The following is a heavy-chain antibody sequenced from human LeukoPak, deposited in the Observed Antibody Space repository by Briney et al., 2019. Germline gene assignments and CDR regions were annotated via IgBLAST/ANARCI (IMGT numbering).Heavy chain of an antibody. CDR2: ISYDGSNK. V-gene: IGHV3-30-3*01. J-gene: IGHJ4*02. CDR3: ARGVVVVVAATPSDY. D-gene: IGHD2-15*01. Sequence: GGSLRLSCAASGFTFSSYAMHWVRQAPGKGLEWVAVISYDGSNKYYADSVRGRFTISRDNSKNTLYLQMNSLRAEDTAVYYCARGVVVVVAATPSDYWGQGTLVTVSS. CDR1: GFTFSSYA.